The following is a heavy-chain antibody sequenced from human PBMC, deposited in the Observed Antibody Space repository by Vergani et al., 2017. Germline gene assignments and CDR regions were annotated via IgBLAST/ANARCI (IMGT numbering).Heavy chain of an antibody. CDR3: ARLYGRDSSGSKYFDY. Sequence: EVQLVQSGAEVKKPGESLKISCQNSGYSFTNYCIGWVRQMPGKGLEWMGIIHPADSDTRYSPSFQGQVTISVDKSISTAYLQRSSLRASDSAMYYCARLYGRDSSGSKYFDYWGQGTLVTVSS. CDR2: IHPADSDT. D-gene: IGHD3-22*01. CDR1: GYSFTNYC. J-gene: IGHJ4*02. V-gene: IGHV5-51*01.